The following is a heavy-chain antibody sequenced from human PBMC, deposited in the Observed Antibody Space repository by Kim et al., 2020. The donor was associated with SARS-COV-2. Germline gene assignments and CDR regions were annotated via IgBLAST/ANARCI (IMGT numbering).Heavy chain of an antibody. CDR3: ARDLGASGSLDF. D-gene: IGHD3-10*01. CDR2: VNQDGREK. J-gene: IGHJ4*02. Sequence: GGSLRLSCEAFEFTFNSYWMNWVRQAPGKGPEWLANVNQDGREKHYVDSVKGRFTISRDNARNSLYLQMSSLRADDTAIYYCARDLGASGSLDFWGPGTLVRVSS. V-gene: IGHV3-7*01. CDR1: EFTFNSYW.